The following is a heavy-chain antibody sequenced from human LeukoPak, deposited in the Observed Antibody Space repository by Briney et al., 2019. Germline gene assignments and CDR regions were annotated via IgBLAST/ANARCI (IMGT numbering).Heavy chain of an antibody. CDR3: ASIYSPNPENYFDY. V-gene: IGHV6-1*01. CDR1: GDSVSSNSAA. Sequence: SQTLSLTCAISGDSVSSNSAAWSRIRQSPSRGLEWLGRTYFRSKWYNDSALSVKSRISIKPDTSKNQFSLQLSSVTAADTAVYYCASIYSPNPENYFDYWGQGTLVTVSS. CDR2: TYFRSKWYN. J-gene: IGHJ4*02. D-gene: IGHD4-11*01.